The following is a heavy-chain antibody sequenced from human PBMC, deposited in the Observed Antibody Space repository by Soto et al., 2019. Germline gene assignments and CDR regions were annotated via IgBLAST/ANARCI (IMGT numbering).Heavy chain of an antibody. CDR1: GFSFNSYA. Sequence: LRLSCVASGFSFNSYAMHWVRQAPGKGLEWVAVISYDGSNKYYADSVKGRFTISRDNSRNTLYLQMNGLRGDDTAVYYCAREVTSGWFDPWGQGTLVTSPQ. J-gene: IGHJ5*02. D-gene: IGHD7-27*01. CDR3: AREVTSGWFDP. V-gene: IGHV3-30-3*01. CDR2: ISYDGSNK.